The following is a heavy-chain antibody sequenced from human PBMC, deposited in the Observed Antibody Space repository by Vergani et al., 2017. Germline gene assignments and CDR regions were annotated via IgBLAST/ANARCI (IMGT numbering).Heavy chain of an antibody. CDR1: GGTFSSYT. CDR3: AKAFPYDYVWGSYRHKKDYFDY. CDR2: IIPILGIA. V-gene: IGHV1-69*02. Sequence: QVQLVQSGAEVKKPGSSVKVSCKASGGTFSSYTISWVRQAPGQGLEWMGRIIPILGIANYAQKFQGRVTITAGKSTSTAYMELSSLRSEDTAVYYCAKAFPYDYVWGSYRHKKDYFDYWGQGTLVTVSS. J-gene: IGHJ4*02. D-gene: IGHD3-16*02.